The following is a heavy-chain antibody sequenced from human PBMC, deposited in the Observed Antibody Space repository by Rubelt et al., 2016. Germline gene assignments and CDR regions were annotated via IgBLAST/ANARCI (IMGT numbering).Heavy chain of an antibody. D-gene: IGHD2-2*01. Sequence: QLQLQESGPGLVRPSETLSLTCTVSGGSISSSSYYWGWIRQPPGKGLEWIGSIYYSGSTYYNPSLKRRVTISVDTSKNQFSLKLSSVTAADTAVYYCARVLLAVPGGGRFDPWGQGTLVTVSS. CDR3: ARVLLAVPGGGRFDP. J-gene: IGHJ5*02. CDR2: IYYSGST. CDR1: GGSISSSSYY. V-gene: IGHV4-39*07.